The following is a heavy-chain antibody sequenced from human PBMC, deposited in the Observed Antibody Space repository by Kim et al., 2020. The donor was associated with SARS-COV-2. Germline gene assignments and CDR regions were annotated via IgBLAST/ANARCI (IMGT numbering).Heavy chain of an antibody. V-gene: IGHV4-59*08. CDR2: IYYPGST. CDR1: GGSINNYY. J-gene: IGHJ6*02. CDR3: ARRPQSHYYNALDV. Sequence: SETLSLTCSASGGSINNYYWSWIRQPPGRGLEWIGYIYYPGSTNYNPSLKSRVTISFDTSKNQISLKLRSVTAADTAIYYCARRPQSHYYNALDVWGRGTTVTVSS.